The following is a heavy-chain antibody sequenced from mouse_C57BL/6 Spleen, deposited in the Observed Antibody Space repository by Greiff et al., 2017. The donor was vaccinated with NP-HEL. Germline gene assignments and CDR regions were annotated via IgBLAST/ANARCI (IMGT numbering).Heavy chain of an antibody. D-gene: IGHD2-3*01. Sequence: QSGPELVKPGASVKISCKASGYAFSSSWMNWVKQRPGKGLEWIGRIYPGDGDTNYNGKFKGKATLTADKSSSTAYMQLSSLTSEDSAVYFCARRAYDGYWYFDVWGTGTTVTVSS. V-gene: IGHV1-82*01. CDR2: IYPGDGDT. CDR1: GYAFSSSW. J-gene: IGHJ1*03. CDR3: ARRAYDGYWYFDV.